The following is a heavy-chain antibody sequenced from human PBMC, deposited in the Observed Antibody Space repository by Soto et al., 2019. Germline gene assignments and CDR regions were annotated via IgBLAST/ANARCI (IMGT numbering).Heavy chain of an antibody. J-gene: IGHJ4*02. CDR1: GFTFSSYA. D-gene: IGHD3-10*01. CDR3: AKVHDYGSGSYYPFDY. CDR2: ISGSGGST. V-gene: IGHV3-23*01. Sequence: PGGSLRLSCAASGFTFSSYAMSWVRQAPGKGLEWVSAISGSGGSTYYADSVKGRFTISRDNSKNTLYLQMNSLRAEDTAVYYCAKVHDYGSGSYYPFDYWGQGTLVTVS.